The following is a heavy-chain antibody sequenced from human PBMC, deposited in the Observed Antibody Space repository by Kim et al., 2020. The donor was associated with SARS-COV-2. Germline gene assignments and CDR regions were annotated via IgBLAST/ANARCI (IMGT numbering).Heavy chain of an antibody. J-gene: IGHJ5*02. CDR3: ASTYYYGSGRINWFDP. Sequence: SLKGRVTLSVDTSKNQFSLKLSSVTAADTAVYYCASTYYYGSGRINWFDPWGQGTLVTVSS. D-gene: IGHD3-10*01. V-gene: IGHV4-31*02.